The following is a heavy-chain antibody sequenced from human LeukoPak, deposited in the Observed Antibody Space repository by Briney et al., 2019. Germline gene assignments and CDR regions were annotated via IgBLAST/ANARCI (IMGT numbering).Heavy chain of an antibody. J-gene: IGHJ4*02. Sequence: GGTLRLSCAASGFTFSNYDMHWVRHAPGRGLEWVTVISYDGSNKYYADFVTGRFAISRDNSKNPVYLRMNSLRNEGTAVYYCAKDFNAVITFYYFDYGGQGSLVTVSS. D-gene: IGHD3-16*01. CDR3: AKDFNAVITFYYFDY. V-gene: IGHV3-30*18. CDR1: GFTFSNYD. CDR2: ISYDGSNK.